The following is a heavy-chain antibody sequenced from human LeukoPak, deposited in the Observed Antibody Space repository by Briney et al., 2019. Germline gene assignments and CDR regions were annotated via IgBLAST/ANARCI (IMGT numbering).Heavy chain of an antibody. Sequence: GGSLRLSCAASGLTFSSYSMNWVRQAPGKGLEWVSSISSSSSYIYYADSVKGRFTISRDNAKNSLYLQMNSLRAEDTAVYYCARSRNYGSGSYYLFDYWGQGTLVTVSS. CDR3: ARSRNYGSGSYYLFDY. CDR1: GLTFSSYS. V-gene: IGHV3-21*01. D-gene: IGHD3-10*01. CDR2: ISSSSSYI. J-gene: IGHJ4*02.